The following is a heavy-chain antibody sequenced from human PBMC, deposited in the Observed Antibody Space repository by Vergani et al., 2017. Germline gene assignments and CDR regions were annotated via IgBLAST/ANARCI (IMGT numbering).Heavy chain of an antibody. CDR1: GFTFSSYW. J-gene: IGHJ4*02. D-gene: IGHD7-27*01. V-gene: IGHV3-74*01. Sequence: EVQLVESGGGLVQPGGSLRLSCAASGFTFSSYWMHWVRQAPGKGLVWVSRINSDGSSTIYADSVKGRFTISRDNSRNTLSLQMNSLRAEDTAVYYGARDMDVTGDRYFGYWGQGTLVTVSS. CDR3: ARDMDVTGDRYFGY. CDR2: INSDGSST.